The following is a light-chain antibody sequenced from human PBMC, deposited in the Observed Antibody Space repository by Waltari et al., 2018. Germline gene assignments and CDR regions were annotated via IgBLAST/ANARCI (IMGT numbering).Light chain of an antibody. Sequence: QSVLTQSPSASGPPGQRVTISCSGGTSNTGIKPMKWYQPFPGTAPKLLINTDNQRPSGVPDRFSGTRSGTSASLAISGLQAEDEADYFCAAWDDKLDCPVFGGGTRLTVL. CDR2: TDN. J-gene: IGLJ2*01. CDR1: TSNTGIKP. V-gene: IGLV1-44*01. CDR3: AAWDDKLDCPV.